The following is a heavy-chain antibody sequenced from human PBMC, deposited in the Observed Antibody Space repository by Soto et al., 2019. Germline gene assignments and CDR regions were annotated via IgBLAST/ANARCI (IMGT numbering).Heavy chain of an antibody. J-gene: IGHJ4*02. Sequence: TSETLSLTCTVSGDSISRGGYYWNWIRQHQGKGLGWIWYIYYSGSTYYNPSLKSRVTISVDTSKNQFSLKLSSVTAADTAVYYCARGEQQLVRTSWSPNHYFDYWGQETLVTVPQ. CDR2: IYYSGST. D-gene: IGHD6-13*01. CDR3: ARGEQQLVRTSWSPNHYFDY. V-gene: IGHV4-31*03. CDR1: GDSISRGGYY.